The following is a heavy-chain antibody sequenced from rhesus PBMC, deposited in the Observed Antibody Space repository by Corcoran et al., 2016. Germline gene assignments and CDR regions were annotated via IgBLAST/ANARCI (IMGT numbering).Heavy chain of an antibody. Sequence: QVQLQESGPGLVKPSETLSLTCAVSGGSFSSYWWSWIRQPPGKGLEWIGEINGNSGSTNYNPSLKSRVTSSKDASKNQFSLKLSSVTAADTAGYYCARNVDYWGQGVLVTVSS. J-gene: IGHJ4*01. CDR2: INGNSGST. V-gene: IGHV4-80*01. CDR1: GGSFSSYW. CDR3: ARNVDY.